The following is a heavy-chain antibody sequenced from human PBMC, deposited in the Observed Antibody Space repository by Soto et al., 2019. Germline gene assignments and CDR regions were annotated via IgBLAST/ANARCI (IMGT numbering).Heavy chain of an antibody. CDR2: ISGSGGNI. CDR3: VKVSGYCTGGSCFSYFDY. D-gene: IGHD2-15*01. Sequence: GGSLRLSCSGSGFTFSHHSLYWVRQPPGKGLQCVSSISGSGGNIYYAESVKGRFTIPRDNSKNTLYLQMTSLSSEDSAVYYCVKVSGYCTGGSCFSYFDYWGQGTTVTVSS. CDR1: GFTFSHHS. V-gene: IGHV3-64D*06. J-gene: IGHJ4*02.